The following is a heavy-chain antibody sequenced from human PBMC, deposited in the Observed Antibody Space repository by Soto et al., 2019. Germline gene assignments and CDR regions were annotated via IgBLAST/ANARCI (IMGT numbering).Heavy chain of an antibody. CDR3: TRDDTPTVRVGMDV. V-gene: IGHV3-23*01. CDR2: ISANIIST. J-gene: IGHJ6*02. Sequence: EVQLLESGGGLVQPGGSLRLSCAASGINFNSHAMTWVRQAPGKGLEWVSTISANIISTYYADSVKGRFTISRDNSKNTLFLPMSSLRVEDTALYHCTRDDTPTVRVGMDVWGQGTTVTVSS. CDR1: GINFNSHA. D-gene: IGHD2-15*01.